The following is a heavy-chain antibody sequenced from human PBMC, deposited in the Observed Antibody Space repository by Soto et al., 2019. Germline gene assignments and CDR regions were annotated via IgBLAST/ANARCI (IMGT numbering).Heavy chain of an antibody. CDR2: GXPXXSXT. CDR3: AGPPLPGYSIRLNS. CDR1: RYIFIDYW. D-gene: IGHD2-15*01. Sequence: GESLKISCKASRYIFIDYWIVWVRQMPGKGLEWMGVGXPXXSXTXXXPXLXGQVTISADRSTGPAFLQWRSLKASDTALYYCAGPPLPGYSIRLNSWGQGTLVTVSS. J-gene: IGHJ5*02. V-gene: IGHV5-51*01.